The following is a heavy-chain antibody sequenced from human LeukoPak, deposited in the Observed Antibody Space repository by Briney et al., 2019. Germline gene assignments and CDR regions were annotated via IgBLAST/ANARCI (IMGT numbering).Heavy chain of an antibody. Sequence: PSETLSLTCTVSGGSISSGGYYWSWIRQHPGKGLEWIGYIYYSGSTYYNPSLKSRVTISVDRSKNQFFLELASVTAADTAIYYCARNGDRCLDYWGRGTLVTVSS. V-gene: IGHV4-31*03. D-gene: IGHD7-27*01. J-gene: IGHJ4*02. CDR3: ARNGDRCLDY. CDR1: GGSISSGGYY. CDR2: IYYSGST.